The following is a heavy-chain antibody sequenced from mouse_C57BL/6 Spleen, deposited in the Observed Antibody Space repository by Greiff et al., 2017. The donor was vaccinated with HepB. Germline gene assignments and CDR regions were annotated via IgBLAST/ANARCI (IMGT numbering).Heavy chain of an antibody. Sequence: EVHPVESGGGLVKPGGSLKLSCAASGFTFSDYGMHWVRQAPEKGLEWVAYISSGSSTIYYADTVKGRFTISRDNAKNTLFLQMTSLRSEDTAMYYCARPGDGYSLYAMDYWGQGTSVTVSS. CDR1: GFTFSDYG. J-gene: IGHJ4*01. D-gene: IGHD2-3*01. CDR2: ISSGSSTI. V-gene: IGHV5-17*01. CDR3: ARPGDGYSLYAMDY.